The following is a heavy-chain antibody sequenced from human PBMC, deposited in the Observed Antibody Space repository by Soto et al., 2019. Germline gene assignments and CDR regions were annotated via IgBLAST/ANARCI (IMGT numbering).Heavy chain of an antibody. CDR1: GGTFSSYA. Sequence: SSVKVSSKASGGTFSSYAISWVRQAPGQGLEWMGGIIPIFGTANYAQKFQGRVTITADESTSTAYMELSSLRSEDTAVYYCASEKRDCSSTSCSDAFDIWGQGTMVTVSS. J-gene: IGHJ3*02. D-gene: IGHD2-2*01. CDR3: ASEKRDCSSTSCSDAFDI. V-gene: IGHV1-69*13. CDR2: IIPIFGTA.